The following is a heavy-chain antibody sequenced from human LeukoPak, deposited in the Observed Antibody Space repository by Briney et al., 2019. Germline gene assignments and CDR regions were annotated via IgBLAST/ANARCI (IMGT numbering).Heavy chain of an antibody. V-gene: IGHV3-53*01. Sequence: GGSLRLSCAGSGFSVSDNYMTWVRQAPGKGLEWDSVTYSGGTTYYADSVEGRFTISRDNSKNTLYLQMNSQRTEDTAVYYCAKEGGLGYCSTTSCAFAHWGRGTLVTVSS. CDR1: GFSVSDNY. CDR3: AKEGGLGYCSTTSCAFAH. J-gene: IGHJ4*02. CDR2: TYSGGTT. D-gene: IGHD2-2*01.